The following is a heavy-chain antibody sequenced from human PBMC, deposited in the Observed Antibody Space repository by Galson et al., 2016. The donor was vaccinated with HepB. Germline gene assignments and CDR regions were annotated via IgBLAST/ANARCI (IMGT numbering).Heavy chain of an antibody. CDR3: ARTNSKTYGGGNLDY. Sequence: CAISGDSVSSNSAAWNWIRQSPSRGLEWLGRTYYRSKWFNDYAPSVKSRINISPDTSKNQFSLQLNTATPEDTAVYYCARTNSKTYGGGNLDYWGQGTLVTVSS. D-gene: IGHD4-23*01. CDR1: GDSVSSNSAA. CDR2: TYYRSKWFN. V-gene: IGHV6-1*01. J-gene: IGHJ4*01.